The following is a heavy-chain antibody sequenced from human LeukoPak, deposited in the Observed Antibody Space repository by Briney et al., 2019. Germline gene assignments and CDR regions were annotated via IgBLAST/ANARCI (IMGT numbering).Heavy chain of an antibody. D-gene: IGHD3-3*02. CDR1: GFTFSSYA. CDR2: ISGSGGST. V-gene: IGHV3-23*01. J-gene: IGHJ4*02. CDR3: AKDHFSAKSAYYFDY. Sequence: SGGSLRLSCGVSGFTFSSYAMSWVRQAPGKGLEWVSAISGSGGSTYYADSVKGRFTISRDNSKNTLYLQMNSLRAEDTAVYYCAKDHFSAKSAYYFDYWGQGTLVTVSS.